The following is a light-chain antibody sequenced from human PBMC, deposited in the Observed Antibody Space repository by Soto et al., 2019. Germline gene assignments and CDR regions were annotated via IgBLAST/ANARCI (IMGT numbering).Light chain of an antibody. J-gene: IGKJ1*01. Sequence: IQLTQSPSSLSASVGDRVTITSRASQSIVGWLAWYQQKPGKAPKLLIYAASSLQSGVPSRFSGSGSGTDFTLTISSLQPEDFATYYCQQSYSTLWTFGQGTKVDIK. CDR1: QSIVGW. CDR3: QQSYSTLWT. V-gene: IGKV1-39*01. CDR2: AAS.